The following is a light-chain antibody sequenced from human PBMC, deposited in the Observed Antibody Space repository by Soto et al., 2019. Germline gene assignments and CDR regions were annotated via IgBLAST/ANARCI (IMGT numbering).Light chain of an antibody. Sequence: DIVMTQSPDSLAVSLGERATINCKSSQSVLYSSDNKNYLAWYQQKPGQPPKLLIYWASTRDSGVPDRFSGSGSEADFTLTISSLKAEDVAVYYCQQYYTTLTFGGGTRVEIK. CDR2: WAS. J-gene: IGKJ4*01. CDR3: QQYYTTLT. V-gene: IGKV4-1*01. CDR1: QSVLYSSDNKNY.